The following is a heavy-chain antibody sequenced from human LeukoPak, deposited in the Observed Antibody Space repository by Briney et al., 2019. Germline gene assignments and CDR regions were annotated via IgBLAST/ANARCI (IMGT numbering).Heavy chain of an antibody. Sequence: ASVKVSCKVSGYTLTELSMHWVRQAPGKGLEWMGGFDPEDGETIYAQKFQGRVTMTEETSTDTAYMELSSLRSEDTAVHYCATQPLIPPHAFDIWGQGTMVTVSS. CDR1: GYTLTELS. CDR2: FDPEDGET. D-gene: IGHD2-2*01. J-gene: IGHJ3*02. CDR3: ATQPLIPPHAFDI. V-gene: IGHV1-24*01.